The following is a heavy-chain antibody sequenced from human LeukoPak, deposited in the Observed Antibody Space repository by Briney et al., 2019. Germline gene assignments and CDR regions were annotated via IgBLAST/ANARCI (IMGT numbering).Heavy chain of an antibody. Sequence: PSETLSLTCAVYGGSFSGYYWSWIRQPPGKGLEWIGEINHSGSTNYNPSLKSRVTISVDTSKNQFSLKLSSVTAADTAVYYCARGTSYCSGGSCYSNNAPFDYWGQGTLATVSS. D-gene: IGHD2-15*01. CDR1: GGSFSGYY. CDR3: ARGTSYCSGGSCYSNNAPFDY. J-gene: IGHJ4*02. V-gene: IGHV4-34*01. CDR2: INHSGST.